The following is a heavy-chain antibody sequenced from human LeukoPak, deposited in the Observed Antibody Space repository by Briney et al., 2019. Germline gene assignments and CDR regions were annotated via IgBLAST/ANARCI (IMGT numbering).Heavy chain of an antibody. CDR3: AKDCCGDSFFDY. D-gene: IGHD2-21*02. CDR1: GFTLKNYG. V-gene: IGHV3-23*01. CDR2: IGEQNDER. Sequence: PGGSLRLSCAASGFTLKNYGMAWVRQTPGKGMEWVSTIGEQNDERHYADPVKGRFNISRHNSNNTVFLLMNSLSAEDTAVYYCAKDCCGDSFFDYWGQGALVAVSS. J-gene: IGHJ4*02.